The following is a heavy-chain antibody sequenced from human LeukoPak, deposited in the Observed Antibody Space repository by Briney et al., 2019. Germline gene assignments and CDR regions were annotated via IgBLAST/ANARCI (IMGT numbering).Heavy chain of an antibody. J-gene: IGHJ5*01. D-gene: IGHD3-22*01. V-gene: IGHV3-23*01. CDR2: ISGSGAST. CDR3: VRIYSYSSGYYYDS. Sequence: GGSLRLSCAASGFAFSSYAMTWVRQAPGRGLEWVPDISGSGASTYYADSVKGRFTISRDNSKNTLYLQMSSLRAEDTAVYYCVRIYSYSSGYYYDSWGQGTLVTVSS. CDR1: GFAFSSYA.